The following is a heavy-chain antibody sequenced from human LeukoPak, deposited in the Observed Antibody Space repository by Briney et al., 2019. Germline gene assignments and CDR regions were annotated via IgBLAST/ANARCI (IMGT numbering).Heavy chain of an antibody. J-gene: IGHJ4*02. Sequence: GSLRLSCAGSGFTFSRYWMSWVRQAPGKGLEWVANIKQDGTAKYYVDSVKGRFTMSRDNDKNSLYLQMNSLRVEDTAVYYCARDSTSDTLGYWGQGTLVTVSS. CDR1: GFTFSRYW. CDR3: ARDSTSDTLGY. CDR2: IKQDGTAK. D-gene: IGHD2-2*02. V-gene: IGHV3-7*01.